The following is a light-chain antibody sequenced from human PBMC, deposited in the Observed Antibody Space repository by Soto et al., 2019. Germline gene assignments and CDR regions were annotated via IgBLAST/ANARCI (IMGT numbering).Light chain of an antibody. CDR3: QQYGSSPLT. CDR1: QSVSSSY. J-gene: IGKJ4*01. CDR2: GAS. V-gene: IGKV3-20*01. Sequence: ESVLTQSPGTLSLSPGERATLSCRASQSVSSSYLAWYQQKPGQAPRLLIYGASSRATGIPDRFSGSGSGTCFTLTISRLEPEDFAVYYCQQYGSSPLTFGGGTKVDIK.